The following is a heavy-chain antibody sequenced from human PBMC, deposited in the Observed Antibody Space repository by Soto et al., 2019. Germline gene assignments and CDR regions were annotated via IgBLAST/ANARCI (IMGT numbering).Heavy chain of an antibody. Sequence: PSETLSLTCAVSGYSISIGSYWVCIRQSPGKGLEWIGSICHTGNTYYNASLRSRVTISVDTSKNQFSLKLNSVTAAETAVYYCERNKMYYDNSGNYAIDGLVIWGQGPMLTV. CDR3: ERNKMYYDNSGNYAIDGLVI. J-gene: IGHJ3*02. CDR2: ICHTGNT. CDR1: GYSISIGSY. D-gene: IGHD3-22*01. V-gene: IGHV4-38-2*01.